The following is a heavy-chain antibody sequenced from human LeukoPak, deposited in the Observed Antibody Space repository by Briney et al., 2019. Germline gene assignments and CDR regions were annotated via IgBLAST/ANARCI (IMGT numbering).Heavy chain of an antibody. CDR1: GYTFTSYY. V-gene: IGHV1-46*01. Sequence: ASVKVSCKASGYTFTSYYMHWVRQAPGQGLEWMGIINPSGGSTSYAQKFQGRVTMTRDTSTSTVYMELSSLRSEDTAVCYCATWGDSAYFDYWGQGTLVTVSS. CDR3: ATWGDSAYFDY. CDR2: INPSGGST. J-gene: IGHJ4*02. D-gene: IGHD2-21*02.